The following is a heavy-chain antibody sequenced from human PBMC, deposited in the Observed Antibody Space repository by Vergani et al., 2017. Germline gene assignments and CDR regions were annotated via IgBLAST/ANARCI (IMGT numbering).Heavy chain of an antibody. CDR2: IIPIFGTA. V-gene: IGHV1-69*01. CDR3: ASQPTYCSRTSRYVDY. D-gene: IGHD2-2*01. CDR1: GGTFSSYA. J-gene: IGHJ4*02. Sequence: QVQLVQSGAEVKKPGSSVKVSCKASGGTFSSYAISWVRQAPGPGLEWMGGIIPIFGTANYAQKFQGRVTITADESTSTAYMELSSLRSEDTAVYYCASQPTYCSRTSRYVDYWGQGTLVTVSS.